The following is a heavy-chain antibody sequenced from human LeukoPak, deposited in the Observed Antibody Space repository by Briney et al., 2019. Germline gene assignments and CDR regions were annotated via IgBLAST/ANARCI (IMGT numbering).Heavy chain of an antibody. CDR3: AKGSADLDQ. Sequence: GGSLRLSCAASGFTYSSYAMTWVRQAPGKGLEWVSAIRSGGSISYFADSVKGRFTISRDNSKNTLYLQMNSLKVEDTALYYCAKGSADLDQWGQGTLVTVSS. CDR2: IRSGGSIS. J-gene: IGHJ4*02. V-gene: IGHV3-23*01. CDR1: GFTYSSYA.